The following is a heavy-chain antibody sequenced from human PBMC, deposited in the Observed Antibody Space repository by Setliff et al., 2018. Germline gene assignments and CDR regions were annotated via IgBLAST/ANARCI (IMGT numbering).Heavy chain of an antibody. CDR3: ARVPRLEWLLPTFDS. V-gene: IGHV1-18*01. D-gene: IGHD3-3*01. CDR2: ISGYNGNT. J-gene: IGHJ4*02. CDR1: GYTFINYG. Sequence: ASVKVSCKTSGYTFINYGLSWMRQAPGQGLEWMGRISGYNGNTDYAQNLQGRVTMTIDTSTSTAYMELRSLRSDDTAVYYCARVPRLEWLLPTFDSWGQGTLVTVSS.